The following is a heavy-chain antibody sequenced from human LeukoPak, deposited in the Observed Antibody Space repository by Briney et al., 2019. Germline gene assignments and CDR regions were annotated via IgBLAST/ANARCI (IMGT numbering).Heavy chain of an antibody. D-gene: IGHD2-2*01. CDR2: IYHSGST. Sequence: PSETLSLTCAVSGYSISSGYYWGWIRQPPGKGLEWIGSIYHSGSTYYNPSLKSRVTISVDTSKNQFSLKLSSVTAADTAEYYCAIGIVVVPAAMVSDAFDIWGQGTMVTVSS. CDR3: AIGIVVVPAAMVSDAFDI. J-gene: IGHJ3*02. V-gene: IGHV4-38-2*01. CDR1: GYSISSGYY.